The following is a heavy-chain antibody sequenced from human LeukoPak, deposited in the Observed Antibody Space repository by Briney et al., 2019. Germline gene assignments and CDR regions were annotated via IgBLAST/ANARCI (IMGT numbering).Heavy chain of an antibody. D-gene: IGHD1-26*01. V-gene: IGHV1-2*02. CDR1: GYTFTGYY. CDR3: ARGSTDGSYSLTV. Sequence: ASVKVSCKASGYTFTGYYMHWVRQAPGQGLEWMGWINPNSGGTNYAQKFQGRVTMTRNTSISTAYMELSSLRSEDTAVYYCARGSTDGSYSLTVWGQGTLVTVSS. J-gene: IGHJ4*02. CDR2: INPNSGGT.